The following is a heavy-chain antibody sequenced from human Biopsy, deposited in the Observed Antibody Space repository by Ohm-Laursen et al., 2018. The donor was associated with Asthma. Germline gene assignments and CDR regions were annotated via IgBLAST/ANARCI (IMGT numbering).Heavy chain of an antibody. V-gene: IGHV1-24*01. CDR1: GYSLTDLS. J-gene: IGHJ4*02. CDR2: HDHEESGT. CDR3: ASDFPKDYVRYNFQF. D-gene: IGHD4-17*01. Sequence: GASVKVSCKISGYSLTDLSMHWVRQAPGQGLEWMGGHDHEESGTVNARRFQGRVTMTEDTSTDTAYIELSSLSSDDTAVYYCASDFPKDYVRYNFQFWGQGTLITVSS.